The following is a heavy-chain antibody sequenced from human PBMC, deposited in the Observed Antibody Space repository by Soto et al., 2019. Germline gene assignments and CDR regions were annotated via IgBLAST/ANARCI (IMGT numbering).Heavy chain of an antibody. D-gene: IGHD2-21*01. Sequence: SGPTLVNPTQTLTLTCTFSGFSLSTSGMCVSWIRQPPGKGLEWVGYIYYGGTTSYNPSLNSRATISLETSKSQFSLRLTSVTAADTAVYYCARLGAYYQSLDPWGPGTLVTVSS. J-gene: IGHJ5*02. CDR2: IYYGGTT. CDR1: GFSLSTSGMC. V-gene: IGHV4-61*08. CDR3: ARLGAYYQSLDP.